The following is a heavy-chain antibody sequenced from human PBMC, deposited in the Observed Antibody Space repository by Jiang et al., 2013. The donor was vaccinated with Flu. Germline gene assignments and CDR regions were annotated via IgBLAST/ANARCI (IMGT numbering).Heavy chain of an antibody. CDR2: IYHSGST. CDR1: GGSISSGGYS. J-gene: IGHJ5*02. CDR3: ARSSYYDLGGFDP. D-gene: IGHD3-3*01. V-gene: IGHV4-30-2*01. Sequence: GPGLVKPSQTLSLTCAVSGGSISSGGYSWSWIRQPPGKGLEWIGYIYHSGSTYYNPSLKSRVTISVDRSKNQFSLKLSSVTAADTAVYYCARSSYYDLGGFDPWGQGTLVTVSS.